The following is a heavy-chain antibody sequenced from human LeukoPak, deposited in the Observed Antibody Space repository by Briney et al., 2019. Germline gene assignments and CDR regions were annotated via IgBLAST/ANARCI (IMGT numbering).Heavy chain of an antibody. Sequence: PSETLSLTCTVSTGSISSSSYYWGWIRQPPGKGLEWIGNMYYSGSIYYNPSLKSRVTISVDTSKNQFSLKLSAVTAADTAVYYCARASGYYYDYWGQGTLVTVSS. V-gene: IGHV4-39*07. J-gene: IGHJ4*02. CDR1: TGSISSSSYY. CDR2: MYYSGSI. CDR3: ARASGYYYDY. D-gene: IGHD3-22*01.